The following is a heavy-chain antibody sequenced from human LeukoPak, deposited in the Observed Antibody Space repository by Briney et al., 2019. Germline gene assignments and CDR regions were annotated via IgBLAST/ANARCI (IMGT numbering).Heavy chain of an antibody. V-gene: IGHV3-21*01. Sequence: PGGSLRLSCAGSGFTFSPYTVNWVRQTPGKGLEWVSCISKGGTYIYYADSVRGRFTISRDNAKNSLYLQMNSLRAEDTAVYYCAREEDSTTIRSSYGMDVWGQGTTVTVSS. CDR3: AREEDSTTIRSSYGMDV. CDR1: GFTFSPYT. J-gene: IGHJ6*02. D-gene: IGHD2/OR15-2a*01. CDR2: ISKGGTYI.